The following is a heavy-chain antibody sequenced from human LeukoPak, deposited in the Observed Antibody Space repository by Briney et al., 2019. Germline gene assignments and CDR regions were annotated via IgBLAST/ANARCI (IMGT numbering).Heavy chain of an antibody. V-gene: IGHV5-51*01. D-gene: IGHD4-23*01. Sequence: GESLKISCKGSVYSFTSDWIGGVREMPGKGLEWMGIIYPGDYDTRYRASLQGQVTISADTSISTAYLQWSSLKASDTAMYSCARHYGGGYGGSAYYYYYMDVWGKGTTVTVSS. CDR3: ARHYGGGYGGSAYYYYYMDV. CDR1: VYSFTSDW. CDR2: IYPGDYDT. J-gene: IGHJ6*03.